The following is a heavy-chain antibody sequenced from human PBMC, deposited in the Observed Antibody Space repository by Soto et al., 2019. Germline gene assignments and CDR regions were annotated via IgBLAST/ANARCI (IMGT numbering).Heavy chain of an antibody. V-gene: IGHV1-18*04. J-gene: IGHJ6*03. CDR1: GYTFTSYG. CDR2: ITSYSRNT. CDR3: ARAGPSGYYLPYYYYYMDV. Sequence: GASVKVSCKVSGYTFTSYGISWVRQAPGQGLEWMGWITSYSRNTNYAQKFQGRVTMTRDTSTSTVYMELSRLRSDDTAVYYCARAGPSGYYLPYYYYYMDVWGKGTTVTAP. D-gene: IGHD3-3*01.